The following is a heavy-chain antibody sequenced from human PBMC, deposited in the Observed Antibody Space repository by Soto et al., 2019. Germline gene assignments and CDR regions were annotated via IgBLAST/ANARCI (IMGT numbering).Heavy chain of an antibody. J-gene: IGHJ4*02. D-gene: IGHD6-6*01. CDR3: ARVNLYSSSSPLFDY. CDR2: IYTSGST. V-gene: IGHV4-4*07. Sequence: XETLSLTCTVSGGSISSYYWSWIRQPSGKGLEWIGRIYTSGSTNYNPSLKSRVTMSVDTSKNQFSLKLSSVTAADTAVYYCARVNLYSSSSPLFDYWGQGTLVTVSS. CDR1: GGSISSYY.